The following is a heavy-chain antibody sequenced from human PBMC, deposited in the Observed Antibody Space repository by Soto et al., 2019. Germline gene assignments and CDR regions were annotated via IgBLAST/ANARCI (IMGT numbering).Heavy chain of an antibody. CDR2: ISGSGGST. V-gene: IGHV3-23*01. CDR3: ANHPMDFDYGDYPEYFQH. Sequence: GGSLRLSCAASGFTFSSYAMSWVRQAPGKGLEWVSAISGSGGSTYYADSVKGRFTISRDNSKNTLYLQMNSLRAEDTAVYYCANHPMDFDYGDYPEYFQHWGQGTLVTVSS. CDR1: GFTFSSYA. J-gene: IGHJ1*01. D-gene: IGHD4-17*01.